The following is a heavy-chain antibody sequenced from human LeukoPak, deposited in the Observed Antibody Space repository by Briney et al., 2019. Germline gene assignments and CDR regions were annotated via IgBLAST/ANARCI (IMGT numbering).Heavy chain of an antibody. Sequence: GESLKISCKGSGYSFSSYGMSWVRQAPGKGLEWVSAISGSGGSTYYADSVKGRFTISRDNSKNTLYLQINSLRAEDTAVYYCAKGDALLWFGEWFDYWGQGTLVTVSS. CDR2: ISGSGGST. V-gene: IGHV3-23*01. CDR3: AKGDALLWFGEWFDY. J-gene: IGHJ4*02. CDR1: GYSFSSYG. D-gene: IGHD3-10*01.